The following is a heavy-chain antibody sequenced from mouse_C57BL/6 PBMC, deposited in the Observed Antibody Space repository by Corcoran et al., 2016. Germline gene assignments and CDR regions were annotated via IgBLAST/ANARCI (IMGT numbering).Heavy chain of an antibody. CDR3: ARGTGTWFAY. CDR2: INPNNGGT. CDR1: GYTFTDYY. J-gene: IGHJ3*01. D-gene: IGHD4-1*01. Sequence: EVQLQQSGPELVKPGASVKISCKACGYTFTDYYMNWVNQSHGKSLEWIGDINPNNGGTSYNQKFKGKATLTVAKSSSTAYMELRSLTSEDSAVYYCARGTGTWFAYWGQGTLVTVS. V-gene: IGHV1-26*01.